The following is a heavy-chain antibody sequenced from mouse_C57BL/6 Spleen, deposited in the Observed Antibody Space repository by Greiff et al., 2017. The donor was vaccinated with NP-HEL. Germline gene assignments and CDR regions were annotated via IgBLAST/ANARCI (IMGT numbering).Heavy chain of an antibody. V-gene: IGHV1-69*01. CDR3: ARSFCDPSFDD. Sequence: QVQLQQPGAELVMPGASVKLSCKASGYTFTSYWMHWVQQRPGQGLEWIGEIDPSDIYTNYTQKFKGKSTLTVDKSSSTDYMQLSSLTSEDSAVYYCARSFCDPSFDDWGQGTTLTVSS. CDR2: IDPSDIYT. J-gene: IGHJ2*01. CDR1: GYTFTSYW. D-gene: IGHD6-1*01.